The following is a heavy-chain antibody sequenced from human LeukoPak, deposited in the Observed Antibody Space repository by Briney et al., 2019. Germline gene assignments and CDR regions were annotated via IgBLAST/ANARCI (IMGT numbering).Heavy chain of an antibody. CDR2: ISWNSGSI. D-gene: IGHD2-2*01. CDR1: GFTFDDYA. Sequence: QPGGSLRLSCAASGFTFDDYAMPWVRQAPGKGLEWVSGISWNSGSIGYADSVKGRFTISRDNAKNSLYLQMNSLRAEDTAFYYCAKDKGYQLPYRFFDYWGQGTLVTVSS. J-gene: IGHJ4*02. CDR3: AKDKGYQLPYRFFDY. V-gene: IGHV3-9*01.